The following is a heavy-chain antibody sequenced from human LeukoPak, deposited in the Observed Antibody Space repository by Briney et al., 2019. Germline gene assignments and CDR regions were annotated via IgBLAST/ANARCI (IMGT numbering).Heavy chain of an antibody. V-gene: IGHV4-34*01. J-gene: IGHJ4*02. Sequence: SETLSLTCAVYGGSFSGYYWSWIRQPSGKGLEWIGEINHSGSTNYNPSLKSRVTISVDTSKNQFSLKLSSVTAADTAVYYCARGVRYSSGWYTYWGQGTLVTVSS. CDR3: ARGVRYSSGWYTY. CDR1: GGSFSGYY. CDR2: INHSGST. D-gene: IGHD6-19*01.